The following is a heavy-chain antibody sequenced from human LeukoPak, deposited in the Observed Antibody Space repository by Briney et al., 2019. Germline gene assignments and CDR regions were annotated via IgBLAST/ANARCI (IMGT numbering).Heavy chain of an antibody. Sequence: SVKVSCKASGGTFSSYAISWVRQAPGQGREWMGGIIPIFGTANYAQKFQGRVTITADASTTTAYMELSSLRSEDTAVYYCAREIVGAINWFDHWGQGTLVTVSS. J-gene: IGHJ5*02. CDR2: IIPIFGTA. D-gene: IGHD1-26*01. CDR3: AREIVGAINWFDH. CDR1: GGTFSSYA. V-gene: IGHV1-69*13.